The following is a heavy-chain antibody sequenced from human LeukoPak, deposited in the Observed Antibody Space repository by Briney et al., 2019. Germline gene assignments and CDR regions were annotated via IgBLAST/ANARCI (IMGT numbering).Heavy chain of an antibody. D-gene: IGHD5-18*01. V-gene: IGHV3-30*02. J-gene: IGHJ6*03. CDR2: IRYDGSNK. Sequence: PGGSLRLSCAASGFTFSSYGMHWVRQAPGKGLEWVAFIRYDGSNKYYADSVKGRFTISRDNSKNTLYLQMNSLRAEDTAVYYRAKDGYRGYSYGFHYYYMDVWGKGTTVTISS. CDR1: GFTFSSYG. CDR3: AKDGYRGYSYGFHYYYMDV.